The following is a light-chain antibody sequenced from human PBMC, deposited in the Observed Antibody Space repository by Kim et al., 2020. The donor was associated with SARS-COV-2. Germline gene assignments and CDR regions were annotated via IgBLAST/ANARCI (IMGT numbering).Light chain of an antibody. CDR3: QQYNSYPRT. CDR1: QGNSSN. J-gene: IGKJ1*01. V-gene: IGKV1-16*02. Sequence: ASVGDRVTITCRASQGNSSNLAWFQHKPGKAPKSLIYEASNLQSGVPSKFSGSGSGTDFTLTISSLQPEDFATYYCQQYNSYPRTFGQGTKVDIK. CDR2: EAS.